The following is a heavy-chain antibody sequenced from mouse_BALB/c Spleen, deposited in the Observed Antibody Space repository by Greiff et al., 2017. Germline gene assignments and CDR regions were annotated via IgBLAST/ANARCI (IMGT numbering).Heavy chain of an antibody. CDR1: GFSLTSYG. CDR2: IWAGGST. Sequence: VQVVESGPGLVAPSQSLSITCTVSGFSLTSYGVHWVRQPPGKGLEWLGVIWAGGSTNYNSALMSRLSISKDNSKSQVFLKMNSLQTDDTAMYYCARDEGNYGDAMDYWGQGTSVTVSS. V-gene: IGHV2-9*02. J-gene: IGHJ4*01. CDR3: ARDEGNYGDAMDY. D-gene: IGHD2-1*01.